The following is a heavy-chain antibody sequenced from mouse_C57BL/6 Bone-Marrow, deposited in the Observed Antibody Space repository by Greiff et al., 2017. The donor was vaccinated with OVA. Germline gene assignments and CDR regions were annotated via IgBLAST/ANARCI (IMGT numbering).Heavy chain of an antibody. CDR3: TRPSYYFDY. Sequence: VQLVESGAELVRPGASVTLSCKASGYTFTDYEMHWVKQTPVHGLEWIGAIDPETGGTAYNQKFKGKAILTADKSSSTAYMELRSLTSEDSAVYYCTRPSYYFDYWGQGTTLTVSS. CDR2: IDPETGGT. V-gene: IGHV1-15*01. CDR1: GYTFTDYE. J-gene: IGHJ2*01.